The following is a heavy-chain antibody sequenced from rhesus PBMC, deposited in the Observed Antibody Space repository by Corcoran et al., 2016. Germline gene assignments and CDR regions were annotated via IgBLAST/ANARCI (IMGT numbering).Heavy chain of an antibody. CDR2: IYGSSTST. CDR3: AGTGVINTDFDY. V-gene: IGHV4S10*01. D-gene: IGHD3-34*01. J-gene: IGHJ4*01. CDR1: GGSISDSYR. Sequence: QVQLQESGPGVVKPSETLSLTCAVSGGSISDSYRWSWIRQPPGKGLEWIGYIYGSSTSTNYNPSLKSRVTMSKDTSKNQFSWKLSSVTAADTAVYYCAGTGVINTDFDYWGQGVLVTVSS.